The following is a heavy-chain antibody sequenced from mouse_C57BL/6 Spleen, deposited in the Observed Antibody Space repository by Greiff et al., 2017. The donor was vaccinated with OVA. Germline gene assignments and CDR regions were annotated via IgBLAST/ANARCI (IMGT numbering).Heavy chain of an antibody. Sequence: EVKLQESGPGLVKPSQSLSLTCSVTGYSITSGYSWNWLRQFPGNNLEWMGYISYDGSNNYNPSLKNRISITRDTSKNQFFLKWNSVTTEDTATYYCARGDYYSNYDYWGQGTTLTVSS. CDR1: GYSITSGYS. D-gene: IGHD2-5*01. V-gene: IGHV3-6*01. CDR3: ARGDYYSNYDY. CDR2: ISYDGSN. J-gene: IGHJ2*01.